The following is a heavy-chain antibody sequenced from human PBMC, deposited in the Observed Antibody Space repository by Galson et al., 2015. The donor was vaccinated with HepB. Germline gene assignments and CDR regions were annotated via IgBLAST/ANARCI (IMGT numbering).Heavy chain of an antibody. Sequence: SLRLSCAASGFSFSSYVMTWLRQAPGKGPEWVPTISSGGSIYYADSVKGRFTISRDNSKNTLCLQMNSLGVEDTAVYYCAKGNWVDFWGQGTLVTVSS. CDR3: AKGNWVDF. D-gene: IGHD7-27*01. J-gene: IGHJ4*02. CDR1: GFSFSSYV. V-gene: IGHV3-23*01. CDR2: ISSGGSI.